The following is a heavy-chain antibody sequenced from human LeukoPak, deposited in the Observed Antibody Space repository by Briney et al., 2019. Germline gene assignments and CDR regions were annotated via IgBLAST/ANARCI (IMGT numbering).Heavy chain of an antibody. V-gene: IGHV4-34*01. J-gene: IGHJ4*02. CDR3: ARGRYNWKVFDY. Sequence: SETLSLTCAVYGGSLSGYYWSWIRQPPGKGLEWIGEINHSGSTNYNPSLKSRVTISVDTSKGQFSLKLSSVTAADTAVYYCARGRYNWKVFDYWGQGTLVTVSS. CDR2: INHSGST. D-gene: IGHD1-1*01. CDR1: GGSLSGYY.